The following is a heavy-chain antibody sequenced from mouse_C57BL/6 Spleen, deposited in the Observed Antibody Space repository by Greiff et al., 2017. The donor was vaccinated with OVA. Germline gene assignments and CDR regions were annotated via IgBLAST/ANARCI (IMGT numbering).Heavy chain of an antibody. Sequence: QVQLQQPGAELVKPGASVKLSCKASGYTFTSYWMHWVKQRPGHGLEWIGMFHPNSGSTNYNEKFKSKATLTVDKSSSTAYMQLSSLTSEDSAVYYCARSSTVVYFDYWGQGTTLTVSS. CDR1: GYTFTSYW. J-gene: IGHJ2*01. V-gene: IGHV1-64*01. CDR3: ARSSTVVYFDY. CDR2: FHPNSGST. D-gene: IGHD1-1*01.